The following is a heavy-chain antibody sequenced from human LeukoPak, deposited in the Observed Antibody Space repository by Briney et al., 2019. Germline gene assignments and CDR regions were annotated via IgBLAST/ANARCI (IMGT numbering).Heavy chain of an antibody. CDR2: IYYSGST. CDR1: GGSISSSY. CDR3: ARHQARLIAATEYYFDY. V-gene: IGHV4-59*01. J-gene: IGHJ4*02. Sequence: SETLSLTCTVSGGSISSSYWSWIRQPPGKGLEWIGYIYYSGSTNYNPSLKSRVTISVDTSKNQFSLKLSSVTAADTAVYYCARHQARLIAATEYYFDYWGQGTLVTVSS. D-gene: IGHD6-13*01.